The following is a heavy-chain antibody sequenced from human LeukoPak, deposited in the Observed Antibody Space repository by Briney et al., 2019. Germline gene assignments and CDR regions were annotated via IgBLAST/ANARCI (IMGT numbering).Heavy chain of an antibody. Sequence: SETLSLTCTVSGGSISSYYWSWIRQPPGKGLEWIGYIYYSGSTNYNPSLKSRVTISVDTSKNQFSLKLSSVTAADTAVYYCAGQLSARYYYYYMDVWGKGTTVTISS. V-gene: IGHV4-59*01. D-gene: IGHD3-16*02. CDR3: AGQLSARYYYYYMDV. CDR2: IYYSGST. CDR1: GGSISSYY. J-gene: IGHJ6*03.